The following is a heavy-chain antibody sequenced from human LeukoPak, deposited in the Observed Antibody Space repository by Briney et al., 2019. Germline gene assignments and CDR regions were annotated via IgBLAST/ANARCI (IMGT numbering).Heavy chain of an antibody. D-gene: IGHD6-19*01. CDR1: GYSFSTYW. Sequence: GESLKICCKGSGYSFSTYWIGWVLQVPGKGLEWMVIIYPGDSDTRYSPSFQGQVTISADKSISTAYLQWSSLKASDTAMYYCAMSIRQQWLGGYDYWGQGTLVTVSS. CDR2: IYPGDSDT. CDR3: AMSIRQQWLGGYDY. J-gene: IGHJ4*02. V-gene: IGHV5-51*01.